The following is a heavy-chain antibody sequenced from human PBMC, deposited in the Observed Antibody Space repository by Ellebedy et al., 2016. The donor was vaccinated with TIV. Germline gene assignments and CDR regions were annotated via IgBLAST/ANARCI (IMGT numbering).Heavy chain of an antibody. D-gene: IGHD3-3*01. J-gene: IGHJ5*02. CDR2: IYPGDSDT. CDR3: AVSTYYDFWSGYYEAWFNP. Sequence: GESLKISXKGSGYSFTSYWIGWVRQMPGKGLEWMGIIYPGDSDTRYSPSFQGQVTISADKSISTAYLQWSSLKASDTAMYYCAVSTYYDFWSGYYEAWFNPWGQGTLVTVSS. V-gene: IGHV5-51*01. CDR1: GYSFTSYW.